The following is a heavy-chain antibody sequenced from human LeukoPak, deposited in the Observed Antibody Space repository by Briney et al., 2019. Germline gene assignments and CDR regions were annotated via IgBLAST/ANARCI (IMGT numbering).Heavy chain of an antibody. V-gene: IGHV3-49*03. D-gene: IGHD3-9*01. CDR3: TSPSGILTGYYKYYYYMDV. CDR1: GFTFGDYA. CDR2: IRSKAYGGTT. J-gene: IGHJ6*03. Sequence: PGGSLRLSCTASGFTFGDYAMSWFRQAPGKGLEWVGFIRSKAYGGTTEYAASVKGRFTISRDDSKSIAYLQMNSLKTEDTAVYYCTSPSGILTGYYKYYYYMDVWGKGTTVTISS.